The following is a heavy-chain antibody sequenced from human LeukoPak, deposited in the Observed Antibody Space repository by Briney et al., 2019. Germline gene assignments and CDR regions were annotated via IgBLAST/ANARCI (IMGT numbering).Heavy chain of an antibody. CDR3: AREGYSSPDS. D-gene: IGHD5-18*01. V-gene: IGHV4-61*02. CDR2: IFTSGST. J-gene: IGHJ4*02. Sequence: PSETLSLTCTVSGASISSGIHYWSWIRQPAGKGLEWIGRIFTSGSTNYNPSLKSRVTISLDTSKNQFSLNLNSVTAADTAVYYCAREGYSSPDSWGQGTLVTVSS. CDR1: GASISSGIHY.